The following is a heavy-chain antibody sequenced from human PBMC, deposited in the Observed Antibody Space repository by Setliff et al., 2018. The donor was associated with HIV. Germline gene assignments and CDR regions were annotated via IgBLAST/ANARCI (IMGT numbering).Heavy chain of an antibody. CDR3: AADRDLRFGELVT. V-gene: IGHV1-58*02. CDR1: GFTSTNSA. Sequence: GASVKVSCKTSGFTSTNSAIQWVRQARGQRLEWIGWIVVGSGNTNYAQKFQKRVTITWDMSTITAFMELSSLRSEDTAVYYCAADRDLRFGELVTWAQGTLVTVS. J-gene: IGHJ4*02. CDR2: IVVGSGNT. D-gene: IGHD3-10*01.